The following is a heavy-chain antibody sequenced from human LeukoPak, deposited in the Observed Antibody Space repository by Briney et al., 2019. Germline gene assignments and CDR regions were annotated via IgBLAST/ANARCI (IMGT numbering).Heavy chain of an antibody. J-gene: IGHJ4*02. CDR1: GGSFSGYY. D-gene: IGHD6-19*01. V-gene: IGHV4-34*01. CDR2: INHSGST. Sequence: SETLSLTCAVYGGSFSGYYWSWIRQPPGKGLEWIGEINHSGSTNCNPSLKSRVTISVDTSKKQFSLRLSSVTAADTAVYYCARGLAVSGRSSLDFWGQGTLVTVSS. CDR3: ARGLAVSGRSSLDF.